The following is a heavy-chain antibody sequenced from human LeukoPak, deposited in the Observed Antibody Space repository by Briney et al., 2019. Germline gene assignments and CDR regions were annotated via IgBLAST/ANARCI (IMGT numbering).Heavy chain of an antibody. Sequence: PGGSLRLSCAASGFTFRNYAMAWVRQAPGRGLEWVSAITGGGDSTYYADSVKGRFTTSRDNSRSTVFLQMNSLRAEDTALYYCVEAHCGRDSCSRIDYWGQGTLVTVSS. D-gene: IGHD2-2*01. V-gene: IGHV3-23*01. CDR3: VEAHCGRDSCSRIDY. CDR1: GFTFRNYA. CDR2: ITGGGDST. J-gene: IGHJ4*02.